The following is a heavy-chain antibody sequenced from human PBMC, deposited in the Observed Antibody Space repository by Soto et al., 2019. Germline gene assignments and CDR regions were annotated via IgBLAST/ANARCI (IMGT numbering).Heavy chain of an antibody. CDR3: ARAYSGPD. J-gene: IGHJ4*02. D-gene: IGHD4-4*01. Sequence: GGSLRLSCAASGFTFSNYWMYWVRQVPGKGLVWVARINSDGTRASYGDSAKGRFTISRDNAKNTLYLQMDSLRADDTAVYYCARAYSGPDWGQGTLVTVPS. CDR2: INSDGTRA. V-gene: IGHV3-74*01. CDR1: GFTFSNYW.